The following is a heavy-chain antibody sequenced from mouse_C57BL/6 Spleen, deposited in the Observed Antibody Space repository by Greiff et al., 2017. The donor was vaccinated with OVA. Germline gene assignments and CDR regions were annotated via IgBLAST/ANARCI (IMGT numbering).Heavy chain of an antibody. D-gene: IGHD2-2*01. CDR3: ARQRYDGYYFDV. V-gene: IGHV5-17*01. Sequence: DVKLVESGGGLVKPGGSLKLSCAASGFTFSDYGMHWVRQAPEKGLEWVAYISSGSSTIYYADTVKGRFTISRDNAKNTLFLQMTSLRSEDTAMYYCARQRYDGYYFDVWGTGTTVTVSS. J-gene: IGHJ1*03. CDR1: GFTFSDYG. CDR2: ISSGSSTI.